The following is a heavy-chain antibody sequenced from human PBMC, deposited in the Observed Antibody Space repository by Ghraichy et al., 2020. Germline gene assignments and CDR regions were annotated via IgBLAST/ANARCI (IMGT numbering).Heavy chain of an antibody. CDR1: GDSINSYY. D-gene: IGHD1-26*01. CDR3: ARRRAMITSGAENWFDP. Sequence: SQTLSLTCTVSGDSINSYYWNWIRQPPGKGLEWIGYIHSSGSTKYNPSLESRLTISVDTSKNQFSLTLNSVTAADTAVYYCARRRAMITSGAENWFDPWGQGTLVTVSS. J-gene: IGHJ5*02. CDR2: IHSSGST. V-gene: IGHV4-59*08.